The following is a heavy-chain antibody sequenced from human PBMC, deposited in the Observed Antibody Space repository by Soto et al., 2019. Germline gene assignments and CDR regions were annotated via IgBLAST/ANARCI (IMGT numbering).Heavy chain of an antibody. CDR2: INHSGST. Sequence: QVQLQQWGAGLLKPSETLSLTCAVYGGSFSGYYWSWIRQPPGKGLEWIGEINHSGSTNDNPSLNVRVAISVDTSKYHSSVKLSSVTAADTTVYYCASLVLQWWLVPLDYWGQGTLVTVSS. J-gene: IGHJ4*02. CDR3: ASLVLQWWLVPLDY. CDR1: GGSFSGYY. D-gene: IGHD2-15*01. V-gene: IGHV4-34*01.